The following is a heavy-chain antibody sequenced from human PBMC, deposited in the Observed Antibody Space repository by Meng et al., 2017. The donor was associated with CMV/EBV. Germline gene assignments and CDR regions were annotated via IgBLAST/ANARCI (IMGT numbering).Heavy chain of an antibody. V-gene: IGHV4-34*01. CDR1: GGSFSGYY. CDR3: ARDVGVRGVPICRVQAFDL. Sequence: SETLSLTCAVYGGSFSGYYWSWIRRPPGKGLEWIGEINHSGSTNYNPSLKSRVTISVDTSKNQFSLKLSSVTAADTAVYYCARDVGVRGVPICRVQAFDLWGQGTMVTVSS. CDR2: INHSGST. D-gene: IGHD3-10*01. J-gene: IGHJ3*01.